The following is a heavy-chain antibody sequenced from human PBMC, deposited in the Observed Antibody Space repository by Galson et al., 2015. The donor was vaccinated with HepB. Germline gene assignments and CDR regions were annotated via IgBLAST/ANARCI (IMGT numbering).Heavy chain of an antibody. CDR1: GFTVSSNY. CDR2: IYSGGST. CDR3: ARGAAGAFDF. Sequence: SLRLSCAASGFTVSSNYMSWVRQAPGKGLEWVSVIYSGGSTYYADSVRGRLSISRHNSKNNLYLQMNSLRAEDTAVYYCARGAAGAFDFWSQGTMVTVSS. J-gene: IGHJ4*02. V-gene: IGHV3-53*04. D-gene: IGHD6-13*01.